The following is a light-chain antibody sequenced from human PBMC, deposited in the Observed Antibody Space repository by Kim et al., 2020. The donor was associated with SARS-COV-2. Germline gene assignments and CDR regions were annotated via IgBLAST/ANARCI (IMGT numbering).Light chain of an antibody. CDR3: QTWGTGIWV. CDR1: RGHSSYA. J-gene: IGLJ3*02. Sequence: ASVQLARTQSRGHSSYAIAWHQQQPEKGPRYLMKLNSDGSHSKGDGIPDRFSGSSSGAERYLTISSLQSEDEADYYCQTWGTGIWVFGGGTQLTVL. V-gene: IGLV4-69*01. CDR2: LNSDGSH.